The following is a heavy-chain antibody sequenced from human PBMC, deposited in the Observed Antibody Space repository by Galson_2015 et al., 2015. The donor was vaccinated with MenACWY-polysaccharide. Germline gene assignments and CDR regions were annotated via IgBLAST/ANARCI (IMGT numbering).Heavy chain of an antibody. V-gene: IGHV1-8*01. CDR2: MNPRSGHT. D-gene: IGHD3-10*01. CDR3: ARGHYGA. J-gene: IGHJ5*02. CDR1: GYTFTYND. Sequence: SVKVSCKASGYTFTYNDINWVRQATGQRLEWMGLMNPRSGHTEYAQKFQGRVTMTSNTAISTAYMELTSLRSEDMAVYYCARGHYGAWGQGTLVIVSS.